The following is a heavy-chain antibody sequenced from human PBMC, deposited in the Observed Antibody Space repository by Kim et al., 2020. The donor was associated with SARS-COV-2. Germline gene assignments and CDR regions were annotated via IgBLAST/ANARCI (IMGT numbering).Heavy chain of an antibody. J-gene: IGHJ3*02. CDR2: FDPEDGET. D-gene: IGHD3-10*01. V-gene: IGHV1-24*01. CDR1: GYTLTELS. Sequence: ASVKVSCKVSGYTLTELSMHWVRQAPGKGLEWMGGFDPEDGETIYAQKFQGRVTMTEDTSTDTAYMELSSLRSEDTAVYYCATAPRPHSQGLLWFGEDAFDIWGQGTMVTVSS. CDR3: ATAPRPHSQGLLWFGEDAFDI.